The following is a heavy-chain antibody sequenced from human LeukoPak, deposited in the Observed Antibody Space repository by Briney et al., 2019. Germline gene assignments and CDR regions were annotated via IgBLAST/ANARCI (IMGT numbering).Heavy chain of an antibody. J-gene: IGHJ6*02. CDR1: GYTFTSYA. D-gene: IGHD5-18*01. Sequence: ASVKVSCKASGYTFTSYAISWVGQAPGQGLEWMGWIGGYNGNTKYAQKVQGRVTMTTDTSTSTAYMELRSLRSDDTAVYYCARGYSYGSDYYYGMDVWGQGTTVTVSS. CDR3: ARGYSYGSDYYYGMDV. CDR2: IGGYNGNT. V-gene: IGHV1-18*01.